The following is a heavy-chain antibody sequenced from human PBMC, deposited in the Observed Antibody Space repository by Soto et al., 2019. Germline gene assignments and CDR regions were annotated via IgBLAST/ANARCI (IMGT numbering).Heavy chain of an antibody. V-gene: IGHV1-18*01. CDR3: AREWGRGQFLTNKDY. D-gene: IGHD3-9*01. Sequence: GASVKLSCKASGYTYTSYGISWVRQAPGQGLEWMGWISGYNGNTNYAQKVQGRVTMTTDTSTSTAYMEVRSLRSDDTAVYYCAREWGRGQFLTNKDYWGQGTLVTVSS. CDR2: ISGYNGNT. J-gene: IGHJ4*02. CDR1: GYTYTSYG.